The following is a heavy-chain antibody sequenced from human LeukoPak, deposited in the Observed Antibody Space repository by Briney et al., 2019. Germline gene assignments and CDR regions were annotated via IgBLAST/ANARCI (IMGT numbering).Heavy chain of an antibody. CDR2: ISYDGSNK. CDR1: GFTFSSYA. Sequence: PGGSLRLSCAASGFTFSSYAMHWVRQAPGKGLEWVAVISYDGSNKYYADSVKGRFTISRDNSKNTLYLQMNSLRAEDTAVYYCARGPYSSGWYRPFDYWGQGTLVTVSS. D-gene: IGHD6-19*01. V-gene: IGHV3-30*04. CDR3: ARGPYSSGWYRPFDY. J-gene: IGHJ4*02.